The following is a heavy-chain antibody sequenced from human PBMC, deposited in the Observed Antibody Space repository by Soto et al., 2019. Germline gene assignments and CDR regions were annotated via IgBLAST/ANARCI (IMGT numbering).Heavy chain of an antibody. Sequence: SETLSLTCAVYGGSFSSYYWSWVRQPAGKGLEWIGRIYSSGSTNYNPSHKSRDTMSVDMSKNQFSLHLSSVTAADTAVYFCAREIEVAGLSWGHDYWGQGTLVTVSS. J-gene: IGHJ4*02. CDR3: AREIEVAGLSWGHDY. D-gene: IGHD6-19*01. V-gene: IGHV4-4*07. CDR1: GGSFSSYY. CDR2: IYSSGST.